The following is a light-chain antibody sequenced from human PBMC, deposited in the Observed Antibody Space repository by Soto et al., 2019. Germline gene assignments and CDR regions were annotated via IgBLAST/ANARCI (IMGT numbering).Light chain of an antibody. CDR3: QQYDNSRFP. V-gene: IGKV3-20*01. CDR2: AAS. CDR1: QSVRSNY. J-gene: IGKJ2*01. Sequence: EIVLTQSPGTLSLSPGERATLSCRASQSVRSNYLAWYQHRPGQSPRLLIYAASRRATGIPDRFSGSGSGTDFTLTISRLEPEDSAVYYCQQYDNSRFPFGQGTKLEIK.